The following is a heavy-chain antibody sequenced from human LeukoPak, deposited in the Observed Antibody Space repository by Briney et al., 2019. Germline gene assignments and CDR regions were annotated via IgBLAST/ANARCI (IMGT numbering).Heavy chain of an antibody. Sequence: PSETLSLTCTVSGGSISSGSYYWSWIRQHAGKGLEWIGRIYTSGSTNYNPSLKSRVTISVDTSKNQFSLKLSSVTAADTAVYYCARVKDTAMGVWGQGTLVTVSS. V-gene: IGHV4-61*02. CDR3: ARVKDTAMGV. J-gene: IGHJ4*02. CDR2: IYTSGST. D-gene: IGHD5-18*01. CDR1: GGSISSGSYY.